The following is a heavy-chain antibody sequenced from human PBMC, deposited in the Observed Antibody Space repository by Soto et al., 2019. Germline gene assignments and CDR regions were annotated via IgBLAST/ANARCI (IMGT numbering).Heavy chain of an antibody. V-gene: IGHV1-69*02. CDR2: IIPILGIA. CDR3: ARGDSSSLGSGVY. D-gene: IGHD6-6*01. J-gene: IGHJ4*02. CDR1: GGTFSSYT. Sequence: ASVKVSCKASGGTFSSYTISWVRQAPGQGLEWMGRIIPILGIANYAQKFQGRVTITADKSTSTAYMELSSLRSEDTAVYYCARGDSSSLGSGVYWGQGTLVTVSS.